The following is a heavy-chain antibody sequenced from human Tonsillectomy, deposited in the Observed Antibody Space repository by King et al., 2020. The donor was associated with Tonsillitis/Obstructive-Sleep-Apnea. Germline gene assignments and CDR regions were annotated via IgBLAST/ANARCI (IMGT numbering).Heavy chain of an antibody. Sequence: EVQLVESGGGLVQPGRSLRLSCAASGFTFDDYAMHWVRQAPGKGLEWVSGISWNSGRIHYADSVKGRFTISRDNAKNSLYLQMNSLRAEDTALYYCTKVQSVYYSGGWFDPWGQGTLVTVSS. CDR2: ISWNSGRI. D-gene: IGHD3-3*01. J-gene: IGHJ5*02. V-gene: IGHV3-9*01. CDR1: GFTFDDYA. CDR3: TKVQSVYYSGGWFDP.